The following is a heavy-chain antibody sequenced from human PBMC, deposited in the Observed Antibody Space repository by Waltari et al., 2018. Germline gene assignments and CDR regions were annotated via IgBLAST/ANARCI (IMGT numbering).Heavy chain of an antibody. CDR1: GGSISSGSYY. J-gene: IGHJ3*02. Sequence: QVQLQESGPGLVKPSQTLSLTCTVSGGSISSGSYYWSWIRQPAGKGLEWIGRIYTSGSTNYNPSLKSRVTISVDTSKNQFSLKLSSVTAADTAVYYCARENSAFEIWGQGTMVTVSS. CDR2: IYTSGST. V-gene: IGHV4-61*02. CDR3: ARENSAFEI.